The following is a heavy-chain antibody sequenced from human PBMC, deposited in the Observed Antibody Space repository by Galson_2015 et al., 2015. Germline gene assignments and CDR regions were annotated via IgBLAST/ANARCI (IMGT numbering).Heavy chain of an antibody. Sequence: SVKVSCKASGYTFTSYYMHWVRQAPGQGLEWMGGIIPIFGTANYAQKFQGRVTITADESTSTAYMELSSLRSEDTAVYYCARSYDSSGSTPLDPWGQGTLVTVSS. CDR2: IIPIFGTA. D-gene: IGHD3-22*01. J-gene: IGHJ5*02. V-gene: IGHV1-69*13. CDR3: ARSYDSSGSTPLDP. CDR1: GYTFTSYY.